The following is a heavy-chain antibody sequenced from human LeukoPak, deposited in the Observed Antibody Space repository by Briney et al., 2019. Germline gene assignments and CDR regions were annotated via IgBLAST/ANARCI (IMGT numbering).Heavy chain of an antibody. CDR3: AGWDGWCGYLYH. Sequence: KTSETLSLTCTVSGGSISSYYWSWIRQPPGKGLEWIGYIYYSGSTNYNPSLKSRVTISVDTSKNQFSLKLSSVTAADTAVYYCAGWDGWCGYLYHLGQGTLGTGSS. D-gene: IGHD3-3*01. CDR2: IYYSGST. V-gene: IGHV4-59*01. CDR1: GGSISSYY. J-gene: IGHJ4*01.